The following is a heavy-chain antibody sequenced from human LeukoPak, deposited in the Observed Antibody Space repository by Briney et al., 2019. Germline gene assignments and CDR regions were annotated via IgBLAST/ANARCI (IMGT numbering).Heavy chain of an antibody. Sequence: GGSLRLSCAAFGFTFSSYSMNWVRQAPGKGLEWVSTISSSSSYKYYADSVKGRFTISRDNAKNSLYLQMNSLRAEDTAVYYCARDLRRYSYGYSDYWGQGTLVTVSS. CDR1: GFTFSSYS. CDR2: ISSSSSYK. V-gene: IGHV3-21*01. CDR3: ARDLRRYSYGYSDY. D-gene: IGHD5-18*01. J-gene: IGHJ4*02.